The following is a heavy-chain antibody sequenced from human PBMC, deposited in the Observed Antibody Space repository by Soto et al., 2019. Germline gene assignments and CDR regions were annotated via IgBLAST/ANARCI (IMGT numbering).Heavy chain of an antibody. CDR2: ISSSSSYI. J-gene: IGHJ4*02. D-gene: IGHD2-15*01. CDR3: ARDEGYCSGGSCYYIDY. V-gene: IGHV3-21*01. Sequence: VQLVESGGGLVKPGGSLRLSCAASGFTFSSYSMNWVRQAPGKGLEWVSSISSSSSYIYYADSVKGRFTISRDNAKNSLYLQMNSLRAEDTAVYYCARDEGYCSGGSCYYIDYWGQGTLVTVSS. CDR1: GFTFSSYS.